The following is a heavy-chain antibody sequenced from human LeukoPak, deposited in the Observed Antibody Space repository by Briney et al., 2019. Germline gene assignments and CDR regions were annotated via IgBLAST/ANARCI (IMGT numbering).Heavy chain of an antibody. D-gene: IGHD4-17*01. J-gene: IGHJ4*02. CDR1: GFTVSRNY. CDR3: ARAGTVTNDAPANY. V-gene: IGHV3-66*01. Sequence: PGGSLRLSCAASGFTVSRNYMSWVRQAPGKGLEWGSVIYSGGSTYYADSVKGRFTISRDNSKNTLYLQMNSLRAEDTAVYYCARAGTVTNDAPANYWGQGTLVTVSS. CDR2: IYSGGST.